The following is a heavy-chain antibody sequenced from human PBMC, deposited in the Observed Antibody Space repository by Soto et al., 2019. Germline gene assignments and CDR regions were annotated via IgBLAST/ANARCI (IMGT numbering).Heavy chain of an antibody. CDR1: GVSIRSNNW. CDR3: MTGDDDSGDFE. V-gene: IGHV4-4*03. D-gene: IGHD4-17*01. CDR2: IYHSGST. J-gene: IGHJ4*02. Sequence: QVQLQESGPGLVKPPGTLSLTCAVSGVSIRSNNWWSWVRQPPGKGLEWIGEIYHSGSTNYNPSLKSRLTISVDKSKNQFSLRLTSVTAVDTAVYYCMTGDDDSGDFEWGQGTLVIVSS.